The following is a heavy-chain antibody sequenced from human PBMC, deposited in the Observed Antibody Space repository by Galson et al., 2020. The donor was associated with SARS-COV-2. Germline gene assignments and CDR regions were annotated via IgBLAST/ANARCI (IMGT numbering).Heavy chain of an antibody. V-gene: IGHV1-2*02. D-gene: IGHD2-21*01. CDR1: GYRFTDYY. CDR3: ARVYYCDKVDY. J-gene: IGHJ4*02. Sequence: ASVKVSCKASGYRFTDYYMHWVRQAPGQGLEWMGWINPNSGGAISAQTFQGRLTLTTDTSITTAYLQLSSLTSADTAVYYCARVYYCDKVDYWGQGTLVTVSS. CDR2: INPNSGGA.